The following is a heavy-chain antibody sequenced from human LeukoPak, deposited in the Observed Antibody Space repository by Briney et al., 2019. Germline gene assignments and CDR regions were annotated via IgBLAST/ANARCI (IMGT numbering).Heavy chain of an antibody. CDR1: GASISSSTDY. V-gene: IGHV4-39*07. D-gene: IGHD6-13*01. Sequence: SETLSLTCTVSGASISSSTDYWGWIRQPPGKGLEWIGSIHHSGSTNYNPSLKSRVTISVDTSKNQFSLKLSSVTAADTAVYYCARYSRKYSSSWYDYWGQGTLVTVSS. CDR2: IHHSGST. CDR3: ARYSRKYSSSWYDY. J-gene: IGHJ4*02.